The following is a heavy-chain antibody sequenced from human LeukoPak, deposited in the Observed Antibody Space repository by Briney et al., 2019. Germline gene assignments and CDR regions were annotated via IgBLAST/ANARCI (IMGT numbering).Heavy chain of an antibody. Sequence: PGGSLRLSCAASGFSFSRFWMTWGRQAPGKGPEWVANINEDGREKYYVGSVKGRFTISRDNGKNSLYLEMNSLRADDTAVYFCVQGGHYDFWGQGAPVTVSS. CDR1: GFSFSRFW. V-gene: IGHV3-7*01. J-gene: IGHJ4*02. D-gene: IGHD3-16*01. CDR3: VQGGHYDF. CDR2: INEDGREK.